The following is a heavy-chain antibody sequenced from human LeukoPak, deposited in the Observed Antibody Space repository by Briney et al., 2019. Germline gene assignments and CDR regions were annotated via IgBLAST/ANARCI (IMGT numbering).Heavy chain of an antibody. J-gene: IGHJ4*02. Sequence: PGGSLRLSCAASGFAVSSKYMNWVRQAPGKGLEWVTVIYLDGRADYADSVKGRFTISRENAENSLYLQMNSLRAEDTAVYYCARGGIRVSGIDEFDYWGQGTLVTVSS. V-gene: IGHV3-66*01. D-gene: IGHD6-19*01. CDR1: GFAVSSKY. CDR3: ARGGIRVSGIDEFDY. CDR2: IYLDGRA.